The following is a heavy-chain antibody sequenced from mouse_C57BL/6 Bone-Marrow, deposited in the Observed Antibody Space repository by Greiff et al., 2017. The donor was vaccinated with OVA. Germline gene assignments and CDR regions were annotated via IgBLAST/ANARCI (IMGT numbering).Heavy chain of an antibody. J-gene: IGHJ1*03. CDR3: ARYLRRGYFDV. D-gene: IGHD5-1*01. CDR1: GFTFSDFY. V-gene: IGHV7-1*01. CDR2: SRNKANDYTT. Sequence: EVKLMESGGGLVQSGRSLRLSCATSGFTFSDFYMEWVRQAPGKGLEWIAASRNKANDYTTEYSASVKGRFIVARDTSQSILYLQMNALRAEDTAIYYCARYLRRGYFDVWGTGTTVTVSS.